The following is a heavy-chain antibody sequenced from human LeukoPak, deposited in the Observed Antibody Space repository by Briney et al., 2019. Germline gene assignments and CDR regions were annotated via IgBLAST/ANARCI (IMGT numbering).Heavy chain of an antibody. V-gene: IGHV1-18*01. CDR2: ISAYNGNT. J-gene: IGHJ4*02. CDR1: GYTFTSYG. CDR3: ARVWGMSIAAAGARTPDY. D-gene: IGHD6-13*01. Sequence: ASVKVSCKASGYTFTSYGISWVRQAPGQGLEWMGWISAYNGNTNYAQKLQGRVTMTTDTSTSTAYMELRSLRSDDTAVYYCARVWGMSIAAAGARTPDYWGQGTLVTVSS.